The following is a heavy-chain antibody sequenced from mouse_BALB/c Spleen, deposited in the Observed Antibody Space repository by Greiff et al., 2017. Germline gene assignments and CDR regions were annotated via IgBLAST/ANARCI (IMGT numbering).Heavy chain of an antibody. Sequence: QVQLKESGAELAKPGASVKMSCKASGYTFTSYWMHWVKQRPGQGLEWIGYINPSTGYTEYNQKFKDKATLTADKSSSTAYMQLSSLTSEDSAVYYCARRGVRDYWGQGTSVTVSS. CDR3: ARRGVRDY. CDR1: GYTFTSYW. CDR2: INPSTGYT. D-gene: IGHD2-13*01. V-gene: IGHV1-7*01. J-gene: IGHJ4*01.